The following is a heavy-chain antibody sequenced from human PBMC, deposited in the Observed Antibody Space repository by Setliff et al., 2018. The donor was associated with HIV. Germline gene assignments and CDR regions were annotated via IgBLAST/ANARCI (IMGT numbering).Heavy chain of an antibody. D-gene: IGHD3-10*02. CDR2: IKADGSEK. Sequence: GESLRLSCEASGFIFRNYWMSWVRQAPGKGLEWVANIKADGSEKHHVASVKGRFTISRDNAKNSVYLQMNSLRVEDTAIYYCAREFVPSGFFDFWGQGALVTVSS. CDR3: AREFVPSGFFDF. V-gene: IGHV3-7*01. J-gene: IGHJ4*02. CDR1: GFIFRNYW.